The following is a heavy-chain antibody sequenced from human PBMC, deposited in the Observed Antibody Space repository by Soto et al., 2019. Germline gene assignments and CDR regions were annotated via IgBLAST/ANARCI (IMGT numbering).Heavy chain of an antibody. CDR3: ARDDYSSNPLSY. V-gene: IGHV3-48*03. D-gene: IGHD4-4*01. Sequence: EVKLVEFGGGVVQPGGSLRLSCAASGFTFSNYEMNWVRQAPGKGLEWVSYITSSGSTTYYADSVKGRFTMSRDNAKNSLYLQMDSLRAEDTSVYYCARDDYSSNPLSYWAQGTLVTVPS. CDR2: ITSSGSTT. CDR1: GFTFSNYE. J-gene: IGHJ4*02.